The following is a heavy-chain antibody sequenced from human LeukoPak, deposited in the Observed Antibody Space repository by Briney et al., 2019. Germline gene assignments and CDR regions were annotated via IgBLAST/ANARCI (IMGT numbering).Heavy chain of an antibody. CDR1: GGSISSYY. J-gene: IGHJ4*02. V-gene: IGHV4-59*08. Sequence: SETLSLTCTVSGGSISSYYWSWIRQPPGKGLEWIGYTYYSGSTNYNPSLKSRVTISVDTSKNQFSLKLSSVTAADTAVYYCARRGGSGWYVYFDYWGQGTLVTVSS. CDR2: TYYSGST. CDR3: ARRGGSGWYVYFDY. D-gene: IGHD6-19*01.